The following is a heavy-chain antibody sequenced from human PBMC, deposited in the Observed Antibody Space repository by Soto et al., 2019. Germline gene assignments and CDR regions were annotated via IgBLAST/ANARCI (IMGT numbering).Heavy chain of an antibody. CDR2: ISGDGGST. CDR3: AKDYEAYCGGDCYSGIKGYYYYYGMDV. V-gene: IGHV3-43*02. Sequence: GESLKISCAASGFTFDDYAMHWVRQAPGKGLEWVSLISGDGGSTYYADSVKGRFTISRDNSKNSLYLQMNSLRTEDTALYYCAKDYEAYCGGDCYSGIKGYYYYYGMDVWGQGTTVTVSS. J-gene: IGHJ6*02. CDR1: GFTFDDYA. D-gene: IGHD2-21*02.